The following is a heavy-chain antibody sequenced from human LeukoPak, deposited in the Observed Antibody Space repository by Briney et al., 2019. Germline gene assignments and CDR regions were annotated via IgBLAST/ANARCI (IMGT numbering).Heavy chain of an antibody. CDR2: MNPNSGNT. V-gene: IGHV1-8*01. Sequence: ASVKVSCKASGYTFTSYDINWVRQATGQGLEWMGWMNPNSGNTGYAQKFQGRVTMTRNTSISTAYMELSSLRSEDTAVYYCASNVAVAWAFDIWGQGTMVTVSS. CDR3: ASNVAVAWAFDI. J-gene: IGHJ3*02. D-gene: IGHD6-19*01. CDR1: GYTFTSYD.